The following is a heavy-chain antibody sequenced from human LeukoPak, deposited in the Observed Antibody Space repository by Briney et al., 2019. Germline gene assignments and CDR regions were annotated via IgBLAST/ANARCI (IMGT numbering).Heavy chain of an antibody. Sequence: PSETLSVTCTVSGGSISSYYWSWIRQPAGKGLEWIGRIYTSGSTNYNPSLKSRVTMSVDTSKNQFSLKLSSVTAADTAVYYCARDAYYYGSGSYVAFDYWGQGTLVTVSS. D-gene: IGHD3-10*01. CDR3: ARDAYYYGSGSYVAFDY. J-gene: IGHJ4*02. CDR2: IYTSGST. V-gene: IGHV4-4*07. CDR1: GGSISSYY.